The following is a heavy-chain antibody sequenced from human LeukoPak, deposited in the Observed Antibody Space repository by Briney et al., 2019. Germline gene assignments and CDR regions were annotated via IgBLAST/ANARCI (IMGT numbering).Heavy chain of an antibody. V-gene: IGHV4-59*01. Sequence: PSETLSLTCTVSGGSISSYYWSWIRQPPGKGLEWIGYIYYSGSTNYNPSLKCRVTISVDTSKNQFYLKLSSVTAADTAVYYCARVNINNWHSCDYWGQGTLVTVSS. CDR1: GGSISSYY. J-gene: IGHJ4*02. CDR3: ARVNINNWHSCDY. D-gene: IGHD1-1*01. CDR2: IYYSGST.